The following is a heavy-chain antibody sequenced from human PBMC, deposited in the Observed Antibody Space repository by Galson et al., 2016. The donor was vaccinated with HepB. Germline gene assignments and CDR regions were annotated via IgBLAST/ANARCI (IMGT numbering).Heavy chain of an antibody. V-gene: IGHV3-15*01. D-gene: IGHD4-17*01. J-gene: IGHJ4*02. Sequence: SLRLSCAASGFTFNNAWLSWVRQAPGKGLEWVGRIKSKIDGGTTDYAAPVKGRFTISREDSKNTLYLQMGSLKTEDTAVYYCTTDPVATVTTRPFDYWGQGTLVTVSS. CDR2: IKSKIDGGTT. CDR1: GFTFNNAW. CDR3: TTDPVATVTTRPFDY.